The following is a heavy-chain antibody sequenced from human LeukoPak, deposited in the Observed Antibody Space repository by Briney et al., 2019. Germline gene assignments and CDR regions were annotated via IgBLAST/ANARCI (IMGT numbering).Heavy chain of an antibody. D-gene: IGHD7-27*01. CDR1: GFNFDQYA. J-gene: IGHJ4*02. CDR2: ITWNSGTI. Sequence: GGSLRLSCATSGFNFDQYAMFWVRQAPGKGLEWVTGITWNSGTIAYADSVKGRFTISRDNAKSSLYLQMNSPRIEDTALYYCVRSVGSDWGHFDFRGQGTLVTVSS. V-gene: IGHV3-9*01. CDR3: VRSVGSDWGHFDF.